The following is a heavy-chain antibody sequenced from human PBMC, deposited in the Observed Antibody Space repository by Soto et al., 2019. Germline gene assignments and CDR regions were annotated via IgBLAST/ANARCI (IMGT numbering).Heavy chain of an antibody. CDR1: GFTFSSYS. V-gene: IGHV3-48*02. D-gene: IGHD2-2*01. J-gene: IGHJ6*02. CDR3: ARERDIVVALEGMDV. Sequence: GGSLRLSCAASGFTFSSYSMNWVRQAPGKGLEWVSYISSSSSTIYYADSVKGRFTISRDNAKNSLYLQMNSLRDEDTAVYYCARERDIVVALEGMDVWGQGTTVTVSS. CDR2: ISSSSSTI.